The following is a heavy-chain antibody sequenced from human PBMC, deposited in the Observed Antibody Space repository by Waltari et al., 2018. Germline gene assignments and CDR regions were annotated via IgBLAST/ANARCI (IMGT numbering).Heavy chain of an antibody. Sequence: QVQLVQSGAEVKKPGSSVKVSCKASGGTFSSYAISWVRQAPGQGLEWMGRIIPIFGTTNYAQKFQGRVTITADKSTSTAYMELSSLRSEDTAVYYCARDQRDLGQDCGGDCYEGWGQGTLVTVSS. J-gene: IGHJ4*02. D-gene: IGHD2-21*01. CDR3: ARDQRDLGQDCGGDCYEG. CDR2: IIPIFGTT. V-gene: IGHV1-69*08. CDR1: GGTFSSYA.